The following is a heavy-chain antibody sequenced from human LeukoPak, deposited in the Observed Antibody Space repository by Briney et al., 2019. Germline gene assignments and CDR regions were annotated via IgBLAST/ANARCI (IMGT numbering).Heavy chain of an antibody. Sequence: SVKVSCKASGGTFSSYAISWVRQAPGQGLEWVGRIIPIFGTANYAQKFQGRVTITTDESTSTAYTELSSLRSEDTAVYYCARDRVRVIAAAGTSDYWGQGTLVTVSS. D-gene: IGHD6-13*01. CDR2: IIPIFGTA. CDR1: GGTFSSYA. J-gene: IGHJ4*02. V-gene: IGHV1-69*05. CDR3: ARDRVRVIAAAGTSDY.